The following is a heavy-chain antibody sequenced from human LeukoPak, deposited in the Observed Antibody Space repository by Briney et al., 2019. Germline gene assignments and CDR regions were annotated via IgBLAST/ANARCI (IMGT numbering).Heavy chain of an antibody. V-gene: IGHV1-8*01. CDR1: GYTFTSYD. D-gene: IGHD6-6*01. Sequence: GASVKVSCKASGYTFTSYDINWVRQATGQGLEWMGWMNPNSGNTGYAQKFQGRVTMTRNTSISTAYMELSSLRSEDTAVHYCARPRRGSIAARGTFDFWGQGTLVSVSS. CDR2: MNPNSGNT. J-gene: IGHJ4*02. CDR3: ARPRRGSIAARGTFDF.